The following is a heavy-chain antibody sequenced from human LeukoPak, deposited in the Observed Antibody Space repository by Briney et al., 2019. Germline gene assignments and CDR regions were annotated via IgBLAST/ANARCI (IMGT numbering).Heavy chain of an antibody. CDR3: ARGGYYYDSSGYDAFDI. J-gene: IGHJ3*02. V-gene: IGHV1-8*01. D-gene: IGHD3-22*01. CDR1: GYTFTSYD. Sequence: VSVKVSCKASGYTFTSYDINWVRQATGQGLGWMGWMNPNSGNTGYAQKFQGRVTMTRNTSISTAYMELSSLRSEDTAVYYCARGGYYYDSSGYDAFDIWGQGTMVTVPS. CDR2: MNPNSGNT.